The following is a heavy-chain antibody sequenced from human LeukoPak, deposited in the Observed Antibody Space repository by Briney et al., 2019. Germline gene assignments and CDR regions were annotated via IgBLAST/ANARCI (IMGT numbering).Heavy chain of an antibody. V-gene: IGHV1-69*01. Sequence: GSSVKVSCKASGGTFSSYAISWVRQAPGQGLERMGGIIPIFGTANYAQKFQGRVTITADESTSTAYMELSSLRSEDTAVYYCARSPISYDSTFSVDYWGQGTLVTVSS. CDR3: ARSPISYDSTFSVDY. CDR2: IIPIFGTA. J-gene: IGHJ4*02. CDR1: GGTFSSYA. D-gene: IGHD3-22*01.